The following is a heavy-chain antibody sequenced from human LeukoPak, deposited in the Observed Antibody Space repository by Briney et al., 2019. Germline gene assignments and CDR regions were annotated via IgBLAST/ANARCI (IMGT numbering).Heavy chain of an antibody. D-gene: IGHD1-1*01. V-gene: IGHV3-33*01. CDR2: IWYDGSNK. CDR1: GFTFSNHG. Sequence: PGRSLRLSCAASGFTFSNHGMHWVRQAPGKGLEWVALIWYDGSNKEYAESVKGRFTISRDNSKNTLSLQMNSLRDEDTAVYYCARDQGTSTTAPKRKGRFDPWGQGTLVTVSS. J-gene: IGHJ5*02. CDR3: ARDQGTSTTAPKRKGRFDP.